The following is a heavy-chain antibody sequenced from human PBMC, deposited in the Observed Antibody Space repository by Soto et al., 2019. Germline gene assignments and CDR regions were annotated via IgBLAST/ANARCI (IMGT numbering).Heavy chain of an antibody. D-gene: IGHD2-2*01. J-gene: IGHJ4*02. Sequence: QVQLVESGGGVVQPGRSLRLYWAASGFGFSNFGMHWVRQAPGKGLEWVAVISFDGSLQKYGDSVKGRFTISRDNCKNMLFLEMNSLRAEDTAVCAKMAHFGGEVAMPAADVTYWCQGTLVIVSS. CDR3: MAHFGGEVAMPAADVTY. CDR1: GFGFSNFG. V-gene: IGHV3-30*03. CDR2: ISFDGSLQ.